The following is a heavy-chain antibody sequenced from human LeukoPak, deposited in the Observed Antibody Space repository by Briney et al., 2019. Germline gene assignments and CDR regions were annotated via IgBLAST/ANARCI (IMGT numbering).Heavy chain of an antibody. D-gene: IGHD3-22*01. CDR3: ARAGGPLYLYDSSGYSNWFDP. V-gene: IGHV1-69*05. Sequence: SVKVSCKASGGTFSSYAISWVRQAPGQGLEWMGGIIPIFGTANYAQKFQGRVTITTDESTSTAYMELSSLRSEDTAVYFCARAGGPLYLYDSSGYSNWFDPWGQGTLVTVSS. CDR2: IIPIFGTA. J-gene: IGHJ5*02. CDR1: GGTFSSYA.